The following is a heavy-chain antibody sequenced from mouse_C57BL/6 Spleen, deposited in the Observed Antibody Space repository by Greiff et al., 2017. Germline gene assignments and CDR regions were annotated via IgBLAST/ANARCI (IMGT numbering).Heavy chain of an antibody. CDR3: ARNLPPYAMDY. J-gene: IGHJ4*01. Sequence: QVQLQQPGAELVKPGASVKMSCKASGYTFTSYWITWVTQRPGQGLEWIGDIYPGSGSTNYNEQFKSKATLTVDTSSSTAYMKLSSLTAEDSAFYYCARNLPPYAMDYWGQGTSVTVSS. CDR1: GYTFTSYW. CDR2: IYPGSGST. V-gene: IGHV1-55*01. D-gene: IGHD6-1*01.